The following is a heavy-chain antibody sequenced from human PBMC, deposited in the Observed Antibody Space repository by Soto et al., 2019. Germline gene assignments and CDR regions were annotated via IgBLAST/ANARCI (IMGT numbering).Heavy chain of an antibody. V-gene: IGHV3-23*01. CDR3: AKCGSGWYPDF. D-gene: IGHD6-19*01. CDR1: GLTFSSYA. Sequence: PGGSLRLSCAASGLTFSSYAMSWVRQAPGKGLEWVSGISGSGGSTYYADSVKGRFTISRDNSKNTLSMQMNSLRAEDTAVYYCAKCGSGWYPDFWGQGTLVTVSS. CDR2: ISGSGGST. J-gene: IGHJ4*02.